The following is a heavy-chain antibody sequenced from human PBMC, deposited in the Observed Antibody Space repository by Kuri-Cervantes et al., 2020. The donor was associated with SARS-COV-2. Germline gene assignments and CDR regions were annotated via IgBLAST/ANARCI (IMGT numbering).Heavy chain of an antibody. CDR1: GFAFRSYS. CDR3: ARDSYDYVWGSYRPVYYYYMDV. CDR2: ISSGSDYI. Sequence: GESLKISCAASGFAFRSYSMIWVRQAPGKGLEWVSSISSGSDYIYYADSMKGRFTISRDNAKNSLYLQMNSPRAEDTAVYYCARDSYDYVWGSYRPVYYYYMDVWGKGTTVTVSS. D-gene: IGHD3-16*02. V-gene: IGHV3-21*01. J-gene: IGHJ6*03.